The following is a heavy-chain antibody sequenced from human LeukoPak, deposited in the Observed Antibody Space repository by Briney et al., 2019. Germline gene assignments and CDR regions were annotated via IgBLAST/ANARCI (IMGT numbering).Heavy chain of an antibody. D-gene: IGHD6-19*01. CDR3: ATDPMGGSGWYDDY. CDR1: GYTLTELS. Sequence: ASVKVSCKVSGYTLTELSMHWERQAPGKGLEWMGGFDPEDGETIYAQKFQGRVTMTEDTSTDTAYMELSSLRSEDTAVYYCATDPMGGSGWYDDYWGQGTLVTVSS. J-gene: IGHJ4*02. CDR2: FDPEDGET. V-gene: IGHV1-24*01.